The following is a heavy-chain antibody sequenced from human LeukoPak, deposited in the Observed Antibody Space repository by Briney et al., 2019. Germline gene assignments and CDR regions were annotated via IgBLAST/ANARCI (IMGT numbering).Heavy chain of an antibody. CDR2: ISSSSSTI. J-gene: IGHJ3*02. CDR1: GFTFSSYS. Sequence: PGGSLRLSCAASGFTFSSYSMNWVRQAPGKGLEWVSSISSSSSTIHYADSLKGRFTISRDNARDSLYLQMNRLRGEDTGVYYCARDQLSDGLDIWGQGTMVTVSS. D-gene: IGHD1-1*01. CDR3: ARDQLSDGLDI. V-gene: IGHV3-48*04.